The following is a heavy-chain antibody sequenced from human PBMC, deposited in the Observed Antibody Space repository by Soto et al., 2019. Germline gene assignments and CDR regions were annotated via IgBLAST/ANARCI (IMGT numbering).Heavy chain of an antibody. CDR1: GGTFSSYA. CDR2: IIPIFGTA. V-gene: IGHV1-69*06. J-gene: IGHJ4*02. D-gene: IGHD2-21*02. CDR3: ARERGRGVVVTATLDY. Sequence: QVQLVQSGAEVKKPGSSVKVSCKASGGTFSSYAISWVRQAPGQGLEWMGGIIPIFGTANYAQKFQGRVTITADKSTSTACMELSSLRSEDTAVYYCARERGRGVVVTATLDYWGQGTLVTVSS.